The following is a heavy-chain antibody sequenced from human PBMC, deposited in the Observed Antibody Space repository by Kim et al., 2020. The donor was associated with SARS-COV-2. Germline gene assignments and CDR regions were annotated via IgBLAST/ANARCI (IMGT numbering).Heavy chain of an antibody. CDR3: ARDYIAAAGTNWYFDL. V-gene: IGHV4-59*01. CDR1: GGSISSYY. D-gene: IGHD6-13*01. J-gene: IGHJ2*01. CDR2: IYYSGST. Sequence: SETLSLTCTVSGGSISSYYWSWIRQPPGKGLEWIVYIYYSGSTNYNPSLKSRVTISVDTSKNQFSLKLSSVTAADTAVYYCARDYIAAAGTNWYFDLWGRGTLVTVSS.